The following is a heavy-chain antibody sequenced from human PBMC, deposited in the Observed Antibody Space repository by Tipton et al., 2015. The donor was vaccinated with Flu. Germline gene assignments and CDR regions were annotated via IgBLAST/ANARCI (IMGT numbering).Heavy chain of an antibody. CDR1: GGSVSSGSYY. V-gene: IGHV4-61*01. CDR3: AREVLRFWSGYPGRDAAFDI. Sequence: TLSLTCTVSGGSVSSGSYYWSWIRQPPGKGLEWIGYIYYSGSTNYNPSLKSRVTISVDTSKNQFSLKLSSVTAADTAVYYCAREVLRFWSGYPGRDAAFDIWGQGTMVTVSS. J-gene: IGHJ3*02. D-gene: IGHD3-3*01. CDR2: IYYSGST.